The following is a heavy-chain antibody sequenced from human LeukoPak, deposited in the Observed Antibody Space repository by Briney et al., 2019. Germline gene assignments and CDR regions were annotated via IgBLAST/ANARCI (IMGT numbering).Heavy chain of an antibody. D-gene: IGHD5-12*01. CDR1: GYTFTAYY. V-gene: IGHV1-2*02. CDR2: INPNTGGT. CDR3: ARGSGYDAFDI. J-gene: IGHJ3*02. Sequence: ASVKVSCKASGYTFTAYYMHWVRQAPGQGLEWMGWINPNTGGTDYAQKFQGRVTMTRDTSTSTVYMELSSLRSEDTAVYYCARGSGYDAFDIWGQGTMVTVSS.